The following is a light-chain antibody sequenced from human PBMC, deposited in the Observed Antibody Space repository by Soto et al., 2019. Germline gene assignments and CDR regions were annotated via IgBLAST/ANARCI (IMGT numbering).Light chain of an antibody. CDR2: GAS. Sequence: DIQMTQSPSTLSSSVGDRVTITCRASESMSNCLAWYQQKPGKAPKLLISGASSLQSGVPSRFSGSASGTEYSLTISSLQPDDFATDYCQHYNSYSEAFGQGTKVDI. CDR3: QHYNSYSEA. CDR1: ESMSNC. J-gene: IGKJ1*01. V-gene: IGKV1-5*01.